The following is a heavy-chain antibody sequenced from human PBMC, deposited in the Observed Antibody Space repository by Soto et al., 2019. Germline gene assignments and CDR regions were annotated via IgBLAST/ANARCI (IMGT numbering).Heavy chain of an antibody. D-gene: IGHD6-19*01. V-gene: IGHV4-30-4*01. CDR2: IYYSGST. CDR3: ARLTPGYSSGWFIDY. Sequence: QVQLQESGPGLVKPSQTLSLTCTVSGGSISSGDYYWSWIRQPPEKGLEWIGYIYYSGSTYYNPSLKSRVTISVDTSKNQFSLKLSSVTAADTGVYYCARLTPGYSSGWFIDYWGQGTLVTVSS. J-gene: IGHJ4*02. CDR1: GGSISSGDYY.